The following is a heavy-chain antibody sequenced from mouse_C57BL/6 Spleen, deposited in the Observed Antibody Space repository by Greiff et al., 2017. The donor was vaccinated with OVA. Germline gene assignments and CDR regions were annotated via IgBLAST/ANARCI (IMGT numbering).Heavy chain of an antibody. CDR2: INPGSGGT. D-gene: IGHD2-5*01. V-gene: IGHV1-54*01. Sequence: QVQLQQSGAELVRPGTSVKVSCKASGYAFTNYLIEWVKQRPGQGLEWIGVINPGSGGTNYNEKFKGKATLTADKSSSTAYMQLSSLTSEDSAVYFCARGLVYSNYWYFDVWGTGTTVTVSS. J-gene: IGHJ1*03. CDR1: GYAFTNYL. CDR3: ARGLVYSNYWYFDV.